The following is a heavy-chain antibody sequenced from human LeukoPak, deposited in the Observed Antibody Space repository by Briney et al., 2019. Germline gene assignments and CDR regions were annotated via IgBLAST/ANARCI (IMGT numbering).Heavy chain of an antibody. CDR2: VYSSGAV. CDR3: AGGVTVVTLDY. D-gene: IGHD4-23*01. Sequence: GGSLRLSCAASGFTVSNNYMSWVRQAPGKGLELVSVVYSSGAVFYADSVTGRFTISRDNSRNTLTLQMNSLRPDDTAVYYCAGGVTVVTLDYWGQGILVTVSS. V-gene: IGHV3-66*02. CDR1: GFTVSNNY. J-gene: IGHJ4*02.